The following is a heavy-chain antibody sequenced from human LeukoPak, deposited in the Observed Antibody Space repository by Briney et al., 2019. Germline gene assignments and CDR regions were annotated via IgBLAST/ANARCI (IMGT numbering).Heavy chain of an antibody. CDR2: INPNSGGT. V-gene: IGHV1-2*02. J-gene: IGHJ4*02. Sequence: APGKVSCKASGYTFTGYYMHWVRQAPGQGLEWMGWINPNSGGTNYAQKFQGRVTMTRDTSISTAYMELSRLRSDDTAVYYCARDVAGYCSGGSCHDYWGQGTLVTVSS. CDR3: ARDVAGYCSGGSCHDY. CDR1: GYTFTGYY. D-gene: IGHD2-15*01.